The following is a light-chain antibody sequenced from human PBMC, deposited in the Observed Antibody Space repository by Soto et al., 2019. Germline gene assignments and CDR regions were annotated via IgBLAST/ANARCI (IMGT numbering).Light chain of an antibody. Sequence: QSALTQPASVSGSPGQSITISCTGTSSDVGDYNYVSWYQQHPGKAPKLMIYEVSNRPSGVSNRFSGSKSGNTASLTISGLQAEDEADYYCSSYTGSSNVIFGGGTKLTVL. CDR2: EVS. CDR1: SSDVGDYNY. V-gene: IGLV2-14*01. J-gene: IGLJ2*01. CDR3: SSYTGSSNVI.